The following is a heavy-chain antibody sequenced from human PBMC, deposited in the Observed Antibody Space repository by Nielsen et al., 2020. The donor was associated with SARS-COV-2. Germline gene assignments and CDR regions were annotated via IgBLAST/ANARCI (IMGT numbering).Heavy chain of an antibody. Sequence: LSLTCTVSGGSISSSSYFWGWIRQPPGKGLEWVSYISESSTYTNYADSVKGRFTVSRDNARNSLYLHMNSLRVEDTAVYYCATRQWPDSWGQGTVVTVSS. J-gene: IGHJ4*02. CDR2: ISESSTYT. CDR3: ATRQWPDS. D-gene: IGHD6-19*01. CDR1: GGSISSSSYF. V-gene: IGHV3-11*03.